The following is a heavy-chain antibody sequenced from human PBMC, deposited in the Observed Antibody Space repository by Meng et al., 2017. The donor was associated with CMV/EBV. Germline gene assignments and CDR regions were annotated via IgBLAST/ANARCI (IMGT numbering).Heavy chain of an antibody. V-gene: IGHV3-21*01. J-gene: IGHJ4*02. CDR2: ISSSSSYI. CDR3: ARDRGSWLREIDY. Sequence: CAASGFTFSSYSMNWVRQAPGKGLEWVSSISSSSSYISYADSVKGRFTISRDNAKNSLYLQMNSLRAEDTAVYYCARDRGSWLREIDYWGQGTLVTVSS. D-gene: IGHD6-13*01. CDR1: GFTFSSYS.